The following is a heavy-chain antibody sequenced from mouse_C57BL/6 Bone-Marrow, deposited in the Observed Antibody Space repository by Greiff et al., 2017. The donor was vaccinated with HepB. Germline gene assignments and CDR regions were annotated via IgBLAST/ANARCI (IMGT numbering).Heavy chain of an antibody. J-gene: IGHJ4*01. D-gene: IGHD2-5*01. CDR2: IYPGGGYT. Sequence: QVQLQQSGAELVRPGTSVKMSCKASGYTFTNYWIGWAKQRPGHGLEWIGDIYPGGGYTNYNEKFKGKATLTADKSSSTAYMQFSSLTSEDSAIYYCARWSNYDAMDYWGQGTSVTVSS. CDR3: ARWSNYDAMDY. CDR1: GYTFTNYW. V-gene: IGHV1-63*01.